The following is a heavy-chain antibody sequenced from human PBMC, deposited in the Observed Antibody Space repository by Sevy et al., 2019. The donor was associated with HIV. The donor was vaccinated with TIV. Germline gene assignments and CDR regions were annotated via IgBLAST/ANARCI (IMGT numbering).Heavy chain of an antibody. CDR3: AGGTRGKYVWGSYRYGGFDY. V-gene: IGHV4-34*01. Sequence: SETLSLTCAVYGGSFTGYFWSWIRQPPGKGLEWLGQINHNEDTNYNPALGSRVTISLDMSKSQFTLKLTSVTAADTAVYYCAGGTRGKYVWGSYRYGGFDYSGQGTKVTVSS. J-gene: IGHJ4*02. D-gene: IGHD3-16*02. CDR2: INHNEDT. CDR1: GGSFTGYF.